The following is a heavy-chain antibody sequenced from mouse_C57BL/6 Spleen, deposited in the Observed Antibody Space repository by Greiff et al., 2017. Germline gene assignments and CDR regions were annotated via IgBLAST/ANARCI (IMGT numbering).Heavy chain of an antibody. V-gene: IGHV1-82*01. CDR3: ARELGNSLDY. CDR1: GYAFSSSW. Sequence: VQLQQSGPELVKPGASVKISCKASGYAFSSSWMNWVKQRPGKGLEWIGRIYPGDGDTNYNGKFKGKATLTADKSSSTVYMQLSSLTSEDAAVYCCARELGNSLDYWGQGTSVTVSS. D-gene: IGHD2-1*01. J-gene: IGHJ4*01. CDR2: IYPGDGDT.